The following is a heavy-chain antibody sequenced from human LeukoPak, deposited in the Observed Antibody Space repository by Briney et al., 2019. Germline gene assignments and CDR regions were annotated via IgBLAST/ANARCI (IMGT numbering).Heavy chain of an antibody. Sequence: SETLSLTCTVSGGSISSYYWSWIRQPAGKGLEWIGRIYTSGSTNYNPSLKSRVTMSVDTSKNQFSLKLSSVTAADTAVYYCARGVTRYYDFWSGYWGHWFDPWGQGTLVTVSS. J-gene: IGHJ5*02. D-gene: IGHD3-3*01. CDR2: IYTSGST. CDR3: ARGVTRYYDFWSGYWGHWFDP. V-gene: IGHV4-4*07. CDR1: GGSISSYY.